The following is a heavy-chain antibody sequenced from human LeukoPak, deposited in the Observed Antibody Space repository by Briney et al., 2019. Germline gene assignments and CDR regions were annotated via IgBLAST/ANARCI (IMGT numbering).Heavy chain of an antibody. J-gene: IGHJ4*02. CDR2: IYPGDSDT. Sequence: VESLQISCNGSGYRLTSYWMGWVRQMPGKGLEWMGIIYPGDSDTRYSPSFQGQVTISADNSISTPYLQWSSLKASDTAMYYCARHDPEFDYWGQGTIVTASS. V-gene: IGHV5-51*01. CDR1: GYRLTSYW. CDR3: ARHDPEFDY.